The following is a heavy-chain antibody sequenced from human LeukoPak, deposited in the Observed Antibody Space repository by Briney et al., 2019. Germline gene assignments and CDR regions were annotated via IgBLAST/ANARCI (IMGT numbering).Heavy chain of an antibody. Sequence: PGGSLRLSCAASGFTVSTNYMSWIRQPPGKGLEWIGEINHSGSTNYNPSLKSRVTISVDTSKNQFSLKLSSVTAADTAVYYCARGVRNSFDYWGQGTLVTVSS. J-gene: IGHJ4*02. V-gene: IGHV4-34*01. CDR2: INHSGST. CDR1: GFTVSTNY. D-gene: IGHD6-6*01. CDR3: ARGVRNSFDY.